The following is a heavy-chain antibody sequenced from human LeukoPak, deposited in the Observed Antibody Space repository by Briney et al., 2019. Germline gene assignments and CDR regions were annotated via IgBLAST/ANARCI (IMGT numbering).Heavy chain of an antibody. J-gene: IGHJ4*02. D-gene: IGHD6-13*01. V-gene: IGHV4-59*01. CDR1: GGSISSYY. CDR2: IYYSGST. CDR3: AREGQQLAFDY. Sequence: SETLSLTCTVSGGSISSYYWSWIRQPPGKGLEWIGYIYYSGSTSYNPSLKSRVTISVDTSKNQFSLKLSSVTAADTAVYYCAREGQQLAFDYWGQGTLVTVSS.